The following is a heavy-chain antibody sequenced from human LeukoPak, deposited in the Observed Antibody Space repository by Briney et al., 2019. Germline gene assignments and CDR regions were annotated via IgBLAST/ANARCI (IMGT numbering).Heavy chain of an antibody. V-gene: IGHV3-23*01. J-gene: IGHJ2*01. D-gene: IGHD2-21*02. Sequence: GGSLRLSCAASGFTFSSYAMSWVRQAPGKGLEWVSAISGSGGSAYYADSVKGRFTISRDNSKNTLYLQMNSLRAEDTAVYYCAKDRVTSGGPDWYFDLWGRGTLVTVSS. CDR2: ISGSGGSA. CDR3: AKDRVTSGGPDWYFDL. CDR1: GFTFSSYA.